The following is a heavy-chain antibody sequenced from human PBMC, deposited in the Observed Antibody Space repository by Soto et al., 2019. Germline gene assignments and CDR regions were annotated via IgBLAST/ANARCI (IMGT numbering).Heavy chain of an antibody. J-gene: IGHJ4*02. CDR3: ARLVSGNGDQDPPLDY. V-gene: IGHV4-39*01. CDR1: GGSISSSSHY. CDR2: IYFRGRT. Sequence: QLQLQESGPALVKPSETLSLTCTVSGGSISSSSHYWGWIRQPPGRDLEWIGSIYFRGRTYYNPSLKSRVTISVDTSKNQFSLTLRSVTAADTAVYYCARLVSGNGDQDPPLDYWGQGTLVTVSS. D-gene: IGHD4-17*01.